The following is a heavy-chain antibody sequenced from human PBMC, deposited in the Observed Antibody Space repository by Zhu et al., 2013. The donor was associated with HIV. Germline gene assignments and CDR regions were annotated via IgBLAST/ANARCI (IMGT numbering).Heavy chain of an antibody. D-gene: IGHD3-16*02. V-gene: IGHV1-18*01. CDR1: GYTFTNYH. CDR2: INTNTGNT. CDR3: ARLYGSVWGAYRYVDY. Sequence: HARLVQSGAEVKKVGASVKVSCKASGYTFTNYHFAWVRQAPGQGLEWIGWINTNTGNTDYTQKFQVRVTMTTDTSTSSAYMELRSLTSDDTAVYYCARLYGSVWGAYRYVDYWGQGTLVAVSS. J-gene: IGHJ4*02.